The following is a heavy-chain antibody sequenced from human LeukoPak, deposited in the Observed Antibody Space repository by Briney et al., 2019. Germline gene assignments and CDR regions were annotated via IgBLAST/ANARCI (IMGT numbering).Heavy chain of an antibody. CDR2: ISKGGSMR. J-gene: IGHJ3*02. V-gene: IGHV3-30*04. CDR3: AGEKFDI. Sequence: GRSLRLSCAASGFSFSKYAMDWVRQAPGKGLEWVAIISKGGSMRYYADSVKGRFTVSRDNSNNTLSLQMNSLKSEDTAVYYCAGEKFDIWGQGTMVTVSA. CDR1: GFSFSKYA.